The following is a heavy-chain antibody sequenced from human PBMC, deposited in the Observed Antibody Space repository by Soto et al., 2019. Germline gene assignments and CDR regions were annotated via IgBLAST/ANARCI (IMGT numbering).Heavy chain of an antibody. D-gene: IGHD6-13*01. CDR2: INSDGSST. J-gene: IGHJ2*01. CDR1: GFTFSSYW. V-gene: IGHV3-74*01. Sequence: EVPLVESGGGLVQPGGSLRLSCAASGFTFSSYWMHWVRQAPGKGLVWVSRINSDGSSTSYADSVKGRFTISRDNAKNTLYLQMNSLRAEDTAVYYCAREGAAAGDWYFDLWGRGTLVTVSS. CDR3: AREGAAAGDWYFDL.